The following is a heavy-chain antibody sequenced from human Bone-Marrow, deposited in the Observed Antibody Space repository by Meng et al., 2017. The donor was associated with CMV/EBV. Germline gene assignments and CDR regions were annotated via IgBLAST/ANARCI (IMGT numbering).Heavy chain of an antibody. V-gene: IGHV1-46*01. CDR2: INPSGGST. CDR3: ARVGTGFWSGEGDY. CDR1: GYTFTSYY. J-gene: IGHJ4*02. D-gene: IGHD3-3*01. Sequence: ASVKVSCKASGYTFTSYYMHWVRQAPGQGLEWMGIINPSGGSTSYAQKFQGRVTMTRDTSTSTAYMELRSLRSDDTAVYYCARVGTGFWSGEGDYWGQGTLVTVSS.